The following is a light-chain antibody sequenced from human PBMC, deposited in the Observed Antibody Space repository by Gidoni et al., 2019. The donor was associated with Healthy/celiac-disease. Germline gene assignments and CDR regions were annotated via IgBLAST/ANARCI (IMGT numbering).Light chain of an antibody. CDR1: NIGSKR. V-gene: IGLV3-21*02. CDR3: QVWDSSSDRWV. CDR2: DDS. Sequence: SYVLTLPPSVSVAPGQTASITCRGTNIGSKRVHWYQQKTGQAPVLVVYDDSDRPSGIPERFSGSNSGNTATLTISRVEAGDEADYYCQVWDSSSDRWVFGGGTKLTVL. J-gene: IGLJ3*02.